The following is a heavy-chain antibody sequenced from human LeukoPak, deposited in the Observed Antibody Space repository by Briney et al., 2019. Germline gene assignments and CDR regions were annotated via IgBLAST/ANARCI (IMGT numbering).Heavy chain of an antibody. CDR2: IYSGGST. J-gene: IGHJ4*02. CDR1: GFTVSSDY. Sequence: GGFLRLSCAASGFTVSSDYMTWVRQAPGKGLEWVSVIYSGGSTNYADSVKGRFTISRDNSKNAVYLQMNSLRVEDTAVYYCAREAAADPYYFEYWGQGTLVTVSS. CDR3: AREAAADPYYFEY. V-gene: IGHV3-66*01. D-gene: IGHD6-13*01.